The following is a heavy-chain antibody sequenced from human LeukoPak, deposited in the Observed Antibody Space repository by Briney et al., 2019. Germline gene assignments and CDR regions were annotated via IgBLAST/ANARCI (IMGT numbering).Heavy chain of an antibody. CDR1: AFTFSSYW. V-gene: IGHV3-53*01. CDR2: IYSGGRT. D-gene: IGHD6-19*01. CDR3: ARDGIAVSDDDYYYGMDV. Sequence: GGSLRLSCAASAFTFSSYWMHWVRQAPGKGLEWVSVIYSGGRTYYADSVKGRFTISRDNSKNTLYLQMNSLRAEDTAVYYCARDGIAVSDDDYYYGMDVWGQGTTVTVSS. J-gene: IGHJ6*02.